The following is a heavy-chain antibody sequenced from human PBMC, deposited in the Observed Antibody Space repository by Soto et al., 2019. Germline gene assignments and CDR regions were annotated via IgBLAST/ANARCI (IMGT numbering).Heavy chain of an antibody. V-gene: IGHV4-39*02. CDR2: VYHSGGS. J-gene: IGHJ5*02. D-gene: IGHD2-15*01. Sequence: SETLSLTCAVSGVSIHNSHSFWGWIRQPPGKGLEFIGSVYHSGGSYYNPSLKGRVTITVDTSNNQISLRVNSVTAADTAVYYCGRVVEGATRHTDSDSWGQGMLVTVSS. CDR3: GRVVEGATRHTDSDS. CDR1: GVSIHNSHSF.